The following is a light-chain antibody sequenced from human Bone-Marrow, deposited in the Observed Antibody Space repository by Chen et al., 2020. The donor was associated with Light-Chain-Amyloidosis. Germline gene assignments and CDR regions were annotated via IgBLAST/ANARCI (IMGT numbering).Light chain of an antibody. CDR1: SGSIATNY. Sequence: NFLLTPPHYVPASPGKTVTISCTRSSGSIATNYVQWYQQRPGSSPTTVIYEDDQRPSGVPDRFSGSIDRSSNSASLTISGLKTEDEADYYCQSYQGSSQGVFGGGTKLTVL. CDR2: EDD. V-gene: IGLV6-57*01. J-gene: IGLJ3*02. CDR3: QSYQGSSQGV.